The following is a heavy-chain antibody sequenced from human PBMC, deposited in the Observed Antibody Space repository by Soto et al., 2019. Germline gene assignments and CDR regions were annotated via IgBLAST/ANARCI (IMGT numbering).Heavy chain of an antibody. J-gene: IGHJ6*02. Sequence: PTLVNPTQTLTLTCAFSGFSLSTSQMCVSWIRQPPGKALEWLARIDWDDDKHYSTSLRTRLTISKDTSKNQVVLTMTNMDPVDTATYYCARIAADGSGTYYSPYFYYGMDVWGQGTTVTVSS. V-gene: IGHV2-70*11. CDR1: GFSLSTSQMC. CDR3: ARIAADGSGTYYSPYFYYGMDV. CDR2: IDWDDDK. D-gene: IGHD3-10*01.